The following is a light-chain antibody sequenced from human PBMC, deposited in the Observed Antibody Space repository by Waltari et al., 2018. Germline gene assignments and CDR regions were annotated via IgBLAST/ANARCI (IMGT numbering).Light chain of an antibody. J-gene: IGLJ2*01. V-gene: IGLV1-47*01. Sequence: QSVLTQPPSASGTPGQRVTISCSGSSSNIGSNYVYWYQQFPGTTPKLLIYKNKPRPSGVPDLFSGSKSGTSASLAISGLRSEDEADYYCAAWDDSLSGPVFGGGTKLTVL. CDR3: AAWDDSLSGPV. CDR2: KNK. CDR1: SSNIGSNY.